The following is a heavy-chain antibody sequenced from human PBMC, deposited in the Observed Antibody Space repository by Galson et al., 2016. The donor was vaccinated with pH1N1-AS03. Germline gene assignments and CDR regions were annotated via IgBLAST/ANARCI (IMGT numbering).Heavy chain of an antibody. CDR1: NYSINSAYY. CDR3: ARLLRGFSYGYGGYFDS. Sequence: LSLTCGVSNYSINSAYYWGWIRQPPGKGLEWIGSIHHGGSTYYTPSLKSRVSFSVDTSKNQFSLRMTSVTATETAVYNCARLLRGFSYGYGGYFDSWGQGLVTAAS. D-gene: IGHD3-16*01. V-gene: IGHV4-38-2*01. J-gene: IGHJ4*02. CDR2: IHHGGST.